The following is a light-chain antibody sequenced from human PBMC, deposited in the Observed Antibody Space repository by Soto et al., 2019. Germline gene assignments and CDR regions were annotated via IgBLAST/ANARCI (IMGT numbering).Light chain of an antibody. J-gene: IGKJ1*01. CDR1: QSVSNNY. V-gene: IGKV3-20*01. CDR3: QQYGSSGT. CDR2: DAS. Sequence: EIVLTQSPCTLSLSPGERATLSCRASQSVSNNYLAWYQQKPGQAPRLLIYDASNRATGIPDRFSGSGSGTDFTLTISRLEPEDFAVYYCQQYGSSGTIGQGTKVDIK.